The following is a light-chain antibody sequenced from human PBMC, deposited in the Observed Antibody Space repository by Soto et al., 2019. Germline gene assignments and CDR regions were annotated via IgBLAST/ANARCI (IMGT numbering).Light chain of an antibody. CDR1: QSIATW. Sequence: DVQMTQYPSTLSASVGGGVGITCRASQSIATWLAWYQQKQGKAPKLLIYDASNLESGVPSRFSGSGSGTEFTLTISSLQPDDFATYYCQQYYSYWTFGQGSKVDI. J-gene: IGKJ1*01. V-gene: IGKV1-5*01. CDR2: DAS. CDR3: QQYYSYWT.